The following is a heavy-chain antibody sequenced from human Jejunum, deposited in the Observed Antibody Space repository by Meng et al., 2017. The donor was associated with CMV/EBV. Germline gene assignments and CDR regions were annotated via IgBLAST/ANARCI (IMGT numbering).Heavy chain of an antibody. Sequence: SIDRSSYHWGWVRQPPGKGLEWLGSVYFSGSTYYNPSLKSRVTISVDTSKSQFSLELSSVTAADTAVYYCARYGATTVTTKRAFDIWGQGTMVTVSS. V-gene: IGHV4-39*01. CDR2: VYFSGST. CDR3: ARYGATTVTTKRAFDI. J-gene: IGHJ3*02. D-gene: IGHD4-17*01. CDR1: SIDRSSYH.